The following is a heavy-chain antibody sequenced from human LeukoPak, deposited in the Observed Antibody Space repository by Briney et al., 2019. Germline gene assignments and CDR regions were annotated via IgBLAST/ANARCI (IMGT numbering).Heavy chain of an antibody. J-gene: IGHJ4*02. CDR3: AREREAARTFDY. Sequence: SETLSLTCIVSGGSISSSSYYRGWIRQPPGKGLEWIGSIYYSGSTYYNPSLKSRVTISVDTSKNQFSLKLSSVTAAGTAVYYCAREREAARTFDYWGQGTLVTVSS. CDR2: IYYSGST. CDR1: GGSISSSSYY. V-gene: IGHV4-39*07. D-gene: IGHD6-6*01.